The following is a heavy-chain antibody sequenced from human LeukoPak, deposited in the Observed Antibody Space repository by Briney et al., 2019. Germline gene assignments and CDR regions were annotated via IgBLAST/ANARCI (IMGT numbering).Heavy chain of an antibody. V-gene: IGHV6-1*01. CDR2: TYYRCKWYN. CDR1: LGSVPNNSSA. CDR3: ASASGIHLWLRVYFDY. J-gene: IGHJ4*02. D-gene: IGHD5-18*01. Sequence: SQTLSLTRPISLGSVPNNSSAWLWIRQSPSGGLEGLGRTYYRCKWYNDYEIAVKSHITTTPDTSNNQFSLQLNSVTPEDTAVYFCASASGIHLWLRVYFDYWGQGTVVIVSS.